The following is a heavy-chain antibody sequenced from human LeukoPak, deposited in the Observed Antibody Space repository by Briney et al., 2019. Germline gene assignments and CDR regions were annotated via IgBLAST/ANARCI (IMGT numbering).Heavy chain of an antibody. CDR1: GFTFDDYA. D-gene: IGHD6-19*01. J-gene: IGHJ1*01. CDR2: ISWDGGST. CDR3: AKGHSSGWEIQH. V-gene: IGHV3-43D*03. Sequence: PGGSLRLSCAASGFTFDDYAMHWVRQAPGKGLEWVSLISWDGGSTYYADSVKGRFTISRDNSKNSLYLQMNSLRAEDTALYYCAKGHSSGWEIQHWGQGTLVTVSS.